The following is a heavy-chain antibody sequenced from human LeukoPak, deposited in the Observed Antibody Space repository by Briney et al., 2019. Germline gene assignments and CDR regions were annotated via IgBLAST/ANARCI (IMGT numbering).Heavy chain of an antibody. CDR3: ARREAAPRTWWFPP. V-gene: IGHV3-21*05. CDR2: ISRSGYT. J-gene: IGHJ5*02. D-gene: IGHD6-13*01. Sequence: TGVSLRLSCAGSEFTFSSYDMEWLRQAPGKGLEWVAYISRSGYTKYADSVEGRFTISRDDTKSSLYLQMNNLRGEDTAVYYCARREAAPRTWWFPPWGQGTLVTVSS. CDR1: EFTFSSYD.